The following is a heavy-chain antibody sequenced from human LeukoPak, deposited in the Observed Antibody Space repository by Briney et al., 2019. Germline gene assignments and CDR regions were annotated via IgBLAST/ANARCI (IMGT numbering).Heavy chain of an antibody. CDR2: INGDGSET. Sequence: GGSLRLSCAASGFTFSNFWIYWVRHAPGKGLVWVSRINGDGSETIHAESVKGRFTISRDNAKNTLYLQMNSLRTEDTAVYYCARVRRGDDFNPFDYWGQGTLVTVSS. D-gene: IGHD3-16*01. V-gene: IGHV3-74*01. CDR3: ARVRRGDDFNPFDY. J-gene: IGHJ4*02. CDR1: GFTFSNFW.